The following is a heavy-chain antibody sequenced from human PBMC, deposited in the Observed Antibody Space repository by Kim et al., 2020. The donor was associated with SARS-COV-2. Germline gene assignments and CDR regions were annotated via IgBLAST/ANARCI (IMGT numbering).Heavy chain of an antibody. Sequence: GYADSGKGRFTISRDNAKNSLYLQRNSLRAEDTALYYCAKDQTAAGTFSYWGQGTLVTVSS. J-gene: IGHJ4*02. D-gene: IGHD6-13*01. CDR3: AKDQTAAGTFSY. V-gene: IGHV3-9*01.